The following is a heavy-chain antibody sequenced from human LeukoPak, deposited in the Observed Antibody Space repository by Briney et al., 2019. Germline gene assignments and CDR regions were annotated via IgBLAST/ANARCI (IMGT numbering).Heavy chain of an antibody. J-gene: IGHJ3*01. V-gene: IGHV3-30*02. CDR2: IQYDGSRK. CDR3: AKDLIL. CDR1: GFTFSIYE. Sequence: GGSLRLSCVASGFTFSIYEMNWVRQSPGKGLEWVSFIQYDGSRKNYVDSVKGRFTISRDNSKNTLYLQMFSLRPEDTAVYFCAKDLILWGQGTVVTVSS.